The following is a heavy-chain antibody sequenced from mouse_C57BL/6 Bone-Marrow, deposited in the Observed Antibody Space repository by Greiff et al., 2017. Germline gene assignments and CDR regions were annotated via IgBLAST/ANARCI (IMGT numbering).Heavy chain of an antibody. V-gene: IGHV2-6-1*01. D-gene: IGHD4-1*01. CDR3: ARHGVWDYAMDY. Sequence: QVQLKESGPGLVAPSQSLSITCTVSGFSLTSYGVHWVRQPPGKGLEWLVVIWSDGSTTYNSALKSRLSTSKDNSKTQVFLKMNSLQTDDTAMYYCARHGVWDYAMDYWGQGTSVTVSS. CDR2: IWSDGST. CDR1: GFSLTSYG. J-gene: IGHJ4*01.